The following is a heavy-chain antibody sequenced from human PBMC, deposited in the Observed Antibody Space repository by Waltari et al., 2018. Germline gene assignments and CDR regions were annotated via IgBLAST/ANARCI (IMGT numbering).Heavy chain of an antibody. CDR3: ARARLQGRWFDP. V-gene: IGHV4-34*01. CDR2: INHSGST. CDR1: GGSFSGYY. J-gene: IGHJ5*02. Sequence: QVQLQQWGAGLLKPSETLSLTCAVYGGSFSGYYWSWIRQPPGKGLEWIGEINHSGSTNYNPSLNSRVTISVDTSKNQFSLKLSSVTAADTAVYYCARARLQGRWFDPWGQGTLVTVSS.